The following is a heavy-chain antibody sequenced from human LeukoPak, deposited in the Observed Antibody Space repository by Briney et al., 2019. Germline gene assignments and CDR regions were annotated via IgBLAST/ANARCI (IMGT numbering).Heavy chain of an antibody. V-gene: IGHV1-2*02. CDR3: ARGLKVRSTTMIDY. J-gene: IGHJ4*02. CDR1: GYTFTGYY. D-gene: IGHD1-26*01. Sequence: ASVKVSCKTSGYTFTGYYMHWVRQAPGQGLEWMGWINPNSDGTKYAQKFQGRVTMTRDTSISTAYMELSRLRSDDTAVYYCARGLKVRSTTMIDYWGQGTLVTVSS. CDR2: INPNSDGT.